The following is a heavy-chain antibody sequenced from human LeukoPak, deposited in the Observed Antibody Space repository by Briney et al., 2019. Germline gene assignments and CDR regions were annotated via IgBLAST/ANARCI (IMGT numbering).Heavy chain of an antibody. D-gene: IGHD3-10*01. CDR3: ARDREFGY. J-gene: IGHJ4*02. V-gene: IGHV4-59*01. CDR1: GGSISNYY. CDR2: IYNGGNT. Sequence: PSETLSLTCTVSGGSISNYYWSWIRQPPGKGLEWIGYIYNGGNTDYNPFLKSRVTISVDTSKNQFSLKLNSVTAADTAVYYCARDREFGYWGQGTPVTVSS.